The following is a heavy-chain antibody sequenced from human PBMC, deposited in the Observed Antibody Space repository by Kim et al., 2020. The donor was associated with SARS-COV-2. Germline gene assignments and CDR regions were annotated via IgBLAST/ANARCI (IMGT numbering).Heavy chain of an antibody. Sequence: GGSLRLSCAASGFTFSSYAMSWVRQAPGKGLEWVSAISGSGGSTYYADSVKGRFTISRDNSKNTLYLQMNSLRAEDTAVYYCAKVRLEQLVRGGFDYWGQGTLVTVSS. V-gene: IGHV3-23*01. CDR3: AKVRLEQLVRGGFDY. CDR2: ISGSGGST. J-gene: IGHJ4*02. CDR1: GFTFSSYA. D-gene: IGHD6-6*01.